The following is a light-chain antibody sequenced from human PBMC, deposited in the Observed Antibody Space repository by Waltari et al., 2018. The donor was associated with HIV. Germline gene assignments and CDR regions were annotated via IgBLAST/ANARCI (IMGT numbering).Light chain of an antibody. J-gene: IGLJ2*01. V-gene: IGLV1-40*01. CDR2: RAA. CDR3: QSYDSSLFWV. Sequence: QSVLTQPPSLSGAPGQRVTISCIGTSSNIGADYDVHWYRQVSGAAPKLLIYRAAARPSGVPDRFFGSRSGASASLVINGLQTDDEADYYCQSYDSSLFWVFGGGTKLTVL. CDR1: SSNIGADYD.